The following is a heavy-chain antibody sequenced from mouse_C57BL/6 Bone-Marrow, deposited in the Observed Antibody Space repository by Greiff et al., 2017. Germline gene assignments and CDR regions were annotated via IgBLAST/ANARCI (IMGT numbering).Heavy chain of an antibody. V-gene: IGHV1-9*01. CDR1: GYTFTGYW. Sequence: QVQLQQSGAELMKPGASVKLSCKATGYTFTGYWIEWVKQRPGHGLEWIGEILPGSGSTNYNEQFKGKATFTADPSSNTAYMQRSSRTTEDSAIYYCAREGNFWFAYWGQGTLVTVSA. D-gene: IGHD2-1*01. CDR2: ILPGSGST. J-gene: IGHJ3*01. CDR3: AREGNFWFAY.